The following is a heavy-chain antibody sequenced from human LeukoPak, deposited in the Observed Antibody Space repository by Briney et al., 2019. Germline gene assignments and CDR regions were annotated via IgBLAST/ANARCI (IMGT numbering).Heavy chain of an antibody. CDR1: GYTFTGYY. CDR2: INPNRGGT. CDR3: ARNIWFGESADAFDI. V-gene: IGHV1-2*02. D-gene: IGHD3-10*01. Sequence: ASVKVSCKASGYTFTGYYMHWVRQAPGQGLEWVGWINPNRGGTNYAQKFQGRVTMTRDKSIRTAYMELSRLTSDDTAVYYCARNIWFGESADAFDIWGQGTMVTVSS. J-gene: IGHJ3*02.